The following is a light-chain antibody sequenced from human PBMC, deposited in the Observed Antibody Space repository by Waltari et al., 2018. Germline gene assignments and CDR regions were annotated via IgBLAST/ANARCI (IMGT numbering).Light chain of an antibody. J-gene: IGLJ3*02. CDR3: SSYTSSSTWV. Sequence: YQRNPGKAPKLMIYDVSKRPSGVSNRFSGSKAGNTASLTISGLQAEDEADYYCSSYTSSSTWVFGGGTKLTVL. CDR2: DVS. V-gene: IGLV2-14*03.